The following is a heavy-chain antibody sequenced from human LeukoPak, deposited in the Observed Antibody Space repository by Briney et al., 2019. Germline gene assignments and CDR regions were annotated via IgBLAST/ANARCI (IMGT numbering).Heavy chain of an antibody. CDR2: ISGSGGST. D-gene: IGHD5-18*01. J-gene: IGHJ3*02. Sequence: PGGSLRLSCAASGFTFSSYGMSWVRQAPGKGLEWVSGISGSGGSTYHADSVKGRFTISRDNSKNTLYLQMNSLRAEDTAVYYCAKEVIQHLGAFDIWGQGTMVTVSS. V-gene: IGHV3-23*01. CDR3: AKEVIQHLGAFDI. CDR1: GFTFSSYG.